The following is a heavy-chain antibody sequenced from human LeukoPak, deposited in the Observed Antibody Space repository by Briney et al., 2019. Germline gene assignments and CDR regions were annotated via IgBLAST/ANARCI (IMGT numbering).Heavy chain of an antibody. V-gene: IGHV4-59*01. D-gene: IGHD5-18*01. CDR3: ASRRDTAMALFDY. J-gene: IGHJ4*02. CDR2: IYYSGST. CDR1: GGSISSYY. Sequence: SETLSLTCTVSGGSISSYYWSWIRQPPGEGLEWIGYIYYSGSTNYNPSLKSRVTISVDTSKNQFSLKLSSVTAADTAVYYCASRRDTAMALFDYWGQGTLVTVSS.